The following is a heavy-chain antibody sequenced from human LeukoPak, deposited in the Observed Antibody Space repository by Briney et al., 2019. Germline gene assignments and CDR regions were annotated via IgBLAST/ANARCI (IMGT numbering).Heavy chain of an antibody. CDR1: GGSISSYY. CDR2: IYYSGST. CDR3: ARQDPMVVVAGAIWGNFDY. Sequence: SETLSLTCTVSGGSISSYYWSWIRLPPGKGLEWIGYIYYSGSTNYNPSLKSRVTISVDTSKNQFSLKLSSVTAADTAVYYCARQDPMVVVAGAIWGNFDYWGQGTLVTVSS. J-gene: IGHJ4*02. V-gene: IGHV4-59*08. D-gene: IGHD2-2*01.